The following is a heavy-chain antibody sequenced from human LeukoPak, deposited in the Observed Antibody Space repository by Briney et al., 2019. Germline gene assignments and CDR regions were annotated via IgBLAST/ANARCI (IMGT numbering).Heavy chain of an antibody. D-gene: IGHD2-21*02. CDR3: ARRVTSNWFDP. CDR1: GVSISSYY. V-gene: IGHV4-59*08. Sequence: SETLSLTCTVSGVSISSYYWSWIRQPPGKGLEWIGYMYYSGSTNYNPSLKSRVTISVDTSKNQFSLKLSSVTAADTAVYYCARRVTSNWFDPWGQGTLVTVSS. CDR2: MYYSGST. J-gene: IGHJ5*02.